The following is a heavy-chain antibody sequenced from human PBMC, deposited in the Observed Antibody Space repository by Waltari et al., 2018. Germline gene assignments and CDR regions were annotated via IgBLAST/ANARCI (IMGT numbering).Heavy chain of an antibody. CDR1: GYSFTSYW. CDR2: IYAGDSDI. D-gene: IGHD3-22*01. J-gene: IGHJ3*02. Sequence: EVQLVQSRSEVKTPGESLKISCKGSGYSFTSYWIGWVRQMPGKGLEWMGSIYAGDSDIRYSPSLQGYVIISADKSISTAYLQGSRLKASDTAMYYCAGGSSGYYPGAFDIWGQGTMVTVSS. CDR3: AGGSSGYYPGAFDI. V-gene: IGHV5-51*01.